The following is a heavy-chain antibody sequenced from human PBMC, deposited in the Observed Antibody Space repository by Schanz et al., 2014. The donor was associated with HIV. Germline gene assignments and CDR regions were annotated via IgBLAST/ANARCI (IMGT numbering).Heavy chain of an antibody. V-gene: IGHV1-2*02. D-gene: IGHD5-12*01. CDR2: INPNSGGA. CDR3: AREPNYSGFDS. Sequence: QVQLVQSGAEVKKPGASVKVSCKPSGYTFTDYYLHWARQAPGQGLEWMGWINPNSGGADSAQKFQGRVTMTRDTSISTAYLELSRLRSDDTAVYYCAREPNYSGFDSWGHGTLVTVSS. CDR1: GYTFTDYY. J-gene: IGHJ5*01.